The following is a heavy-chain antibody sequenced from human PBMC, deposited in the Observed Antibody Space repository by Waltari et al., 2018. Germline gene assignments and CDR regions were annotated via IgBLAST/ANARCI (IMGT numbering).Heavy chain of an antibody. V-gene: IGHV4-34*01. CDR3: ARGRGYSYGTPAY. CDR2: INHSGST. CDR1: GGSFSGYY. D-gene: IGHD5-18*01. Sequence: QVQLQQWGAGLLKPSETLSLTCAVYGGSFSGYYWSWIRQPPGKGLEWIGEINHSGSTNYNPSLKSRVTLSVDTAKNQFSRKLSSVTAADTAVYYCARGRGYSYGTPAYWGQGTLVTVSS. J-gene: IGHJ4*02.